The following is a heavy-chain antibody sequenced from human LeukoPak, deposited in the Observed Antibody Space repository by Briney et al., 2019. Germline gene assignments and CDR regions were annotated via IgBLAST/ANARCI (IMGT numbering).Heavy chain of an antibody. J-gene: IGHJ6*03. V-gene: IGHV5-51*01. CDR3: ARSRPYYYYMDA. CDR1: GYSFTNYW. CDR2: IYPGDSDT. Sequence: GESLQISCKGSGYSFTNYWIGWVRQMPGKGLEWMGIIYPGDSDTKYSPSFRGQVTISADKSISTAYLQWSSLKASDTAMYYCARSRPYYYYMDAWGRGTTVTVSS.